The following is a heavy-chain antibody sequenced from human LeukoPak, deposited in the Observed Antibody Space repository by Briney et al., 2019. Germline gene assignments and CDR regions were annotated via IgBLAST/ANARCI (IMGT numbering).Heavy chain of an antibody. D-gene: IGHD6-13*01. CDR3: ARAVRGSSWQQRHFYYFDY. J-gene: IGHJ4*02. CDR1: GGTFSSYA. CDR2: MNPNSGNT. V-gene: IGHV1-8*02. Sequence: ASVKVSCKASGGTFSSYAISWVRQAPGQGLEWMGWMNPNSGNTDYAQKFQGRVTMTRNTSISTAYMELSSLRSEDTAVYYCARAVRGSSWQQRHFYYFDYWGQGTLVTVSS.